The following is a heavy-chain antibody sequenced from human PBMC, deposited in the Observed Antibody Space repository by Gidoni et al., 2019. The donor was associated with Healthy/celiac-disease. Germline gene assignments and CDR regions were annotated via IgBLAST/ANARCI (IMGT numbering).Heavy chain of an antibody. J-gene: IGHJ4*02. CDR3: AKDAADPYYLDY. CDR2: ISGSGSST. CDR1: GCTFSSYA. V-gene: IGHV3-23*01. D-gene: IGHD2-15*01. Sequence: EVQLLESGGGLVQPGGSLRLSCAASGCTFSSYAMSWVRQAPGKGLEGVSAISGSGSSTYYADSVKGRFTISRDNSKNTLYLQMNSLRAEDTAVYYCAKDAADPYYLDYWGQGTLVTVSS.